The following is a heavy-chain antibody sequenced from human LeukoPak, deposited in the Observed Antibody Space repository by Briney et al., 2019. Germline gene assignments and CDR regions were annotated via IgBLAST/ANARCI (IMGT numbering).Heavy chain of an antibody. J-gene: IGHJ4*02. CDR3: ASSRGRFFGLDY. CDR1: GYTFTSYY. CDR2: INPSGGST. V-gene: IGHV1-46*01. D-gene: IGHD3-3*01. Sequence: ASVKVSCKASGYTFTSYYMHWVRQAPGQGLEWMGIINPSGGSTSYAQKFQGRVTMTRDTSMSTVYMELSSLRSDDTAVYYCASSRGRFFGLDYWGQGTLVTVSS.